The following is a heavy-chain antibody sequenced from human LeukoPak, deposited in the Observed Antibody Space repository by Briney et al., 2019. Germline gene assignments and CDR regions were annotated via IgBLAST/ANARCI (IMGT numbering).Heavy chain of an antibody. CDR3: AREDSSGWKSLDY. CDR2: IYYSGST. V-gene: IGHV4-31*03. J-gene: IGHJ4*02. D-gene: IGHD6-19*01. Sequence: TLSLTCTVSGGSISSGGYYWSWIRQHPGKGLEWIGYIYYSGSTYYNPSLKSRVTISVDTSKNQFSLKLSSVTAADTAVYYCAREDSSGWKSLDYWGQGTLVTVSS. CDR1: GGSISSGGYY.